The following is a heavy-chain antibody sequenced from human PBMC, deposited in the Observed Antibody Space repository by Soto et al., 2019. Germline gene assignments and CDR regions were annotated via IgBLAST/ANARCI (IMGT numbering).Heavy chain of an antibody. CDR3: ARGWGLVS. CDR2: IIPIHGTT. J-gene: IGHJ4*02. CDR1: GGSLTSYP. V-gene: IGHV1-69*01. D-gene: IGHD3-16*01. Sequence: QMEQSGAEVRKPGSSVKVSCKPSGGSLTSYPMAWVRQAPGQGFEWMGGIIPIHGTTEYAQKFQGRVTITADESTNRATLELTGLTSEDTGVYYCARGWGLVSWGQGPLVTVSS.